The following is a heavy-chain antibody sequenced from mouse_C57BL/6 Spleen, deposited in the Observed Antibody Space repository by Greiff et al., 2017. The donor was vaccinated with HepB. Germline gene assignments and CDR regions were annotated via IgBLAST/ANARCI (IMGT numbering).Heavy chain of an antibody. Sequence: QVQLQQSGPELVKPGASVKISCKASGYAFSSSWMNWVKQRPGKGLEWIGRIYPGDGDTNYNGKFKGKATLTADKSSSTAYMQLSSLTSEDSAVYFCARDVDDYGRDFDVWGTGTTVTVSS. D-gene: IGHD2-4*01. CDR2: IYPGDGDT. CDR3: ARDVDDYGRDFDV. V-gene: IGHV1-82*01. J-gene: IGHJ1*03. CDR1: GYAFSSSW.